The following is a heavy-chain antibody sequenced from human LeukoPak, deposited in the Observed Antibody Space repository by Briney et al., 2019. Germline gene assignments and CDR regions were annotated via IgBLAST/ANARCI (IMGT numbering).Heavy chain of an antibody. Sequence: VASVKVSCKASGGTFSSYAISWVRQAPGQGLEWMGGIIPIFGTANYAQKFQGRVTITTDESTSTAYMELSSLRSEEPAVYYCARRGYYNLYFDYWGQGTLITVSS. V-gene: IGHV1-69*05. D-gene: IGHD3-9*01. CDR2: IIPIFGTA. CDR3: ARRGYYNLYFDY. J-gene: IGHJ4*02. CDR1: GGTFSSYA.